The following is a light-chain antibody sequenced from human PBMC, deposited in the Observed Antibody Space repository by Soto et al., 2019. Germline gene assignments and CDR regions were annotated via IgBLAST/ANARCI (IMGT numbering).Light chain of an antibody. Sequence: AVQMTQSPSSLSASVGDRVTITCRASQDIENDLGWYQQKPGKAPKLLIYAVSSLQRGVPSRFSGSRSGAHFTLTISSLQPEDFATYYCLEDYHFPYTFGQGTKLEIK. CDR2: AVS. V-gene: IGKV1-6*01. CDR3: LEDYHFPYT. CDR1: QDIEND. J-gene: IGKJ2*01.